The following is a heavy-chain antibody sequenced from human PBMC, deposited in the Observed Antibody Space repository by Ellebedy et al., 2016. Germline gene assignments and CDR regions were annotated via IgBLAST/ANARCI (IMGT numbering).Heavy chain of an antibody. Sequence: GESLKISCAASGFTVSGNYMSWVRQAPGKGLEWVSTLYSGGTILYADSVKGRFTISRDNSKNTLYLQMNSLTVEDTAVYYCAKGNAIFGPEPLDFWGQGTLVTVSS. CDR1: GFTVSGNY. D-gene: IGHD1-14*01. CDR2: LYSGGTI. J-gene: IGHJ4*02. V-gene: IGHV3-66*01. CDR3: AKGNAIFGPEPLDF.